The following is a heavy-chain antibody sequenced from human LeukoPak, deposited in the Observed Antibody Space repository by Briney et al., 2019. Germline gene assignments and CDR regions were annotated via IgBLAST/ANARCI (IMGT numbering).Heavy chain of an antibody. CDR2: IYYSGST. J-gene: IGHJ4*02. D-gene: IGHD1-26*01. V-gene: IGHV4-39*01. CDR1: GGSISSGGYY. Sequence: PSETLSLTCTVSGGSISSGGYYWSWIRQHPGKGLEWIGSIYYSGSTYYNPSLKSRVTISVDTSKNQFSLKLSSVTAADTAVYYCARHGNVGATRGLFDYWGQGTLVTVSS. CDR3: ARHGNVGATRGLFDY.